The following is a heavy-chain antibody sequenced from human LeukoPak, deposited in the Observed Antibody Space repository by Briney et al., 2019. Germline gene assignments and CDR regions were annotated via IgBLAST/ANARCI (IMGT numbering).Heavy chain of an antibody. CDR1: GYTFTSYG. CDR2: ISAYNGNT. V-gene: IGHV1-18*01. J-gene: IGHJ2*01. CDR3: ARDGDGDYGDWYFDL. Sequence: ASVKVSCKASGYTFTSYGISWVRQAPGQGLEWMGWISAYNGNTNYAQKLQGRVTMTTDTSTSTAYMELRSLRSDDTAVYYCARDGDGDYGDWYFDLWGRGTLVTVSS. D-gene: IGHD4-17*01.